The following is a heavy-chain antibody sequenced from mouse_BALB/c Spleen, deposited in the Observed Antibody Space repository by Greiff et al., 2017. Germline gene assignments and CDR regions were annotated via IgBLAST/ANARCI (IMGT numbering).Heavy chain of an antibody. V-gene: IGHV1S81*02. Sequence: QVQLQQPGAELVKPGASVQLSCKASGYTFTSYWMHWVKQRPGQGLEWIGEINPSNGRTNYNEKFKSKATLTVDKSSSTAYMQLSSLTSEDSAVYYCARGGFYYGSSYGWFAYWGQGTLVTVSA. CDR3: ARGGFYYGSSYGWFAY. CDR1: GYTFTSYW. D-gene: IGHD1-1*01. CDR2: INPSNGRT. J-gene: IGHJ3*01.